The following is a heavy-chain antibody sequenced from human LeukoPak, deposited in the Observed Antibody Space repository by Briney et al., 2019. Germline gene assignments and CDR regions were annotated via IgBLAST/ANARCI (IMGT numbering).Heavy chain of an antibody. D-gene: IGHD3-3*01. CDR3: ARDEGSGHYDS. CDR2: LLTGGST. V-gene: IGHV4-4*07. CDR1: GASISSFY. J-gene: IGHJ4*02. Sequence: SETLSLTCTVSGASISSFYWNWIRQPAGKGLEWIGRLLTGGSTIYNPSLKSRVTISVDKSKNQFSLKLSSVTAAATAVYYCARDEGSGHYDSWGQGTLVTVSS.